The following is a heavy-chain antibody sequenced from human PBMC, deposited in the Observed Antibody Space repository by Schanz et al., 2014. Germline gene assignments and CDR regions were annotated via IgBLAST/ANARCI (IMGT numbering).Heavy chain of an antibody. V-gene: IGHV3-23*01. CDR2: ISGSGETT. Sequence: EVQLLESGGGLVQPGGSLRLSCAASGFTFSSYAMSWVRQAPGKGLEWVSAISGSGETTYYADSVKGRLTISRDNSKNALYLQMNSLRAEDTAVYYCARRITGTHHNPYYHGMDVWGQGTTVTVSS. D-gene: IGHD1-20*01. J-gene: IGHJ6*02. CDR1: GFTFSSYA. CDR3: ARRITGTHHNPYYHGMDV.